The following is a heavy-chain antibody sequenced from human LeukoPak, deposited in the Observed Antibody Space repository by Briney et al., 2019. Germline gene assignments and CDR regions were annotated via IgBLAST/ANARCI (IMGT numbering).Heavy chain of an antibody. V-gene: IGHV3-30*04. J-gene: IGHJ4*02. CDR1: GFTFSSYA. Sequence: GGSLRLSCAASGFTFSSYAMHWVRQAPGKGLEWVAVISYDGGNKYYADSVKGRFTISRDNSKNTLYLQMNSLRAEDTAVYYCARGLWFGEFRLSSAPLFDYWGQGTLVTVSS. CDR2: ISYDGGNK. CDR3: ARGLWFGEFRLSSAPLFDY. D-gene: IGHD3-10*01.